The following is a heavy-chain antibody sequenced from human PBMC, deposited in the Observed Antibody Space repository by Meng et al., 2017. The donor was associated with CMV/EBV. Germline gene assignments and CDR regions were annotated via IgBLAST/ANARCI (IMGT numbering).Heavy chain of an antibody. CDR2: ISGSGGST. J-gene: IGHJ6*02. CDR1: GFTFSSYA. Sequence: GESLKISCAASGFTFSSYAMSWVRQAPGKGLEWVSAISGSGGSTYYADSVKGRFTISRDNSKNTLYLQMNSLRAEDTAVYYCAKDQHPDRWYYDFWSGYYTGDYYYYGMDVWGQGTTVTVSS. CDR3: AKDQHPDRWYYDFWSGYYTGDYYYYGMDV. V-gene: IGHV3-23*01. D-gene: IGHD3-3*01.